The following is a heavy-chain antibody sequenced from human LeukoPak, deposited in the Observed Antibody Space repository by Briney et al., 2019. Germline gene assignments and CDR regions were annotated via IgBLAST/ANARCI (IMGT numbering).Heavy chain of an antibody. D-gene: IGHD2-15*01. CDR3: ARRYCSGGSCYSALDY. CDR2: IHYSGST. CDR1: GGSISGGDFY. Sequence: PSQTLSLTCTVSGGSISGGDFYWSWIRQPPGQGLEWIGYIHYSGSTNYNPSLKSRVTISVDTSKNQFSLKLSSVTAADTAVYYCARRYCSGGSCYSALDYWGQGTLVTVSS. V-gene: IGHV4-61*08. J-gene: IGHJ4*02.